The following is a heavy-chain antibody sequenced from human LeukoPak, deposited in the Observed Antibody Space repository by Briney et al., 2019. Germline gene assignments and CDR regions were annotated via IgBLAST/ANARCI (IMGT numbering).Heavy chain of an antibody. CDR3: ATYFYGSGNFDY. Sequence: ASVKVSCKASGYTFTSYYMHWVRQAPGKGLEWMGGFDPEDGETIYAQKFQGRVTMTEDTSTDTAYMELSGLRSEDTAVYYCATYFYGSGNFDYWGQGTLVTVSS. CDR1: GYTFTSYY. J-gene: IGHJ4*02. V-gene: IGHV1-24*01. D-gene: IGHD3-10*01. CDR2: FDPEDGET.